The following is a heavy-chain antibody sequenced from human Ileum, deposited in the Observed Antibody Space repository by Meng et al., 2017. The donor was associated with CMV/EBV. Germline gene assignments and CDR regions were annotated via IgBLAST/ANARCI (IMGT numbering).Heavy chain of an antibody. J-gene: IGHJ6*02. CDR2: ISSSGSTI. D-gene: IGHD6-6*01. Sequence: GESLKISCAASGFTFSDYYMSWIRQVPGKGLEWVSYISSSGSTIKYADSVKGRVTISRDNVKNSLYLQMNSLRAEDTAVYYCARLYSSSSGKGMDVWGQGTTVTVSS. CDR1: GFTFSDYY. CDR3: ARLYSSSSGKGMDV. V-gene: IGHV3-11*04.